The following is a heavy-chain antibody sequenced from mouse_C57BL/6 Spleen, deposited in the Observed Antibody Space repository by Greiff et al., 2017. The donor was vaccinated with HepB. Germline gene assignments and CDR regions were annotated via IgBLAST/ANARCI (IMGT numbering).Heavy chain of an antibody. J-gene: IGHJ4*01. CDR3: ARNIYDGYYYAMDY. Sequence: QVQLQQPGAELVKPGASVKLSCKASGYTFTSYWMHWVKQRPGQGLGWIGMIHPNSGSTNYNEKFKSKATLTVDKSSSTAYMQLSSLTSEDSAVYYCARNIYDGYYYAMDYWGQGTSVTVSS. V-gene: IGHV1-64*01. D-gene: IGHD2-3*01. CDR1: GYTFTSYW. CDR2: IHPNSGST.